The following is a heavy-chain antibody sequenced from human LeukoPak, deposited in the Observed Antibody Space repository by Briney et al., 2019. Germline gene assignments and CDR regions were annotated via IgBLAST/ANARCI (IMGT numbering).Heavy chain of an antibody. V-gene: IGHV4-59*01. J-gene: IGHJ5*02. CDR2: ISYSGST. Sequence: PSETLSLTCSVSGDSIRSYHWSWIRQPPGKGLEWIGYISYSGSTKYNPSLKSRVSISVDTSKNQFSLNLTSVTAADTAVYYCARDQSLWTGYYLWNYFDPWPQGTLVTVPS. CDR1: GDSIRSYH. CDR3: ARDQSLWTGYYLWNYFDP. D-gene: IGHD3/OR15-3a*01.